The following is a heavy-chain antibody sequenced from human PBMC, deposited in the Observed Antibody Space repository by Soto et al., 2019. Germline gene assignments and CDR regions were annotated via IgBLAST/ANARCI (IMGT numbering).Heavy chain of an antibody. CDR1: GGSISISSYY. CDR2: IYYSGIT. Sequence: ETLSLTCTVSGGSISISSYYLGLIRQPPGKGLEWIGSIYYSGITYYNPSLKSRVTISINTSKNQMSLELTSVTAADTAVYYCARHSGPYASSWFDAWGQGTLVTVSS. D-gene: IGHD2-2*01. J-gene: IGHJ5*02. CDR3: ARHSGPYASSWFDA. V-gene: IGHV4-39*01.